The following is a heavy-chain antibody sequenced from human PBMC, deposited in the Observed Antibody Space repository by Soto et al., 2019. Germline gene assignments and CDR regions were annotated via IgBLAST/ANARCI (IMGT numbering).Heavy chain of an antibody. V-gene: IGHV3-33*01. D-gene: IGHD3-16*02. J-gene: IGHJ4*01. CDR1: GFSFSAHG. Sequence: QVQLVESGGGVVRPGTSLRLSCAATGFSFSAHGMHWVRQAPGKGLEWLAVINDGSEEGYADSVRGRFTISSDNARNILYLQVDNLKGEDSALYCCAIDDLVVGNGRDHWGVGTLVTVSS. CDR2: INDGSEE. CDR3: AIDDLVVGNGRDH.